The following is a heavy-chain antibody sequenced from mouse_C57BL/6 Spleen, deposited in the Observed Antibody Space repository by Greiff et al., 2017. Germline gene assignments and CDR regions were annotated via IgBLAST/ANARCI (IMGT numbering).Heavy chain of an antibody. CDR1: GYSFTGYY. Sequence: VQLQQSGPELVKPGASVKISCTASGYSFTGYYMNWVKQSPEKSLEWIGEINPSTGGTTYNQKFKAKATLTVDKSSSTAYMQLNSLTSEDTAVYYCAREPSYDPSMDYWGQGTSVTVSS. CDR2: INPSTGGT. J-gene: IGHJ4*01. V-gene: IGHV1-42*01. D-gene: IGHD1-1*01. CDR3: AREPSYDPSMDY.